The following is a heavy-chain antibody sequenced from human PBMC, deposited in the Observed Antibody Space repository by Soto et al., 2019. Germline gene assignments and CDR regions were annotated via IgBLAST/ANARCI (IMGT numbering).Heavy chain of an antibody. D-gene: IGHD3-3*01. Sequence: GGSLRLCCAASGFTFSSYAMSWVRQAPGKGLEWVSAISGSGGSTYYADSVKGRFTISRDNSKNTLYLQMNSLRAEDTAVYYCAKDGAPFWSGYPYYYYMDVWGKGTTVTVSS. CDR1: GFTFSSYA. CDR3: AKDGAPFWSGYPYYYYMDV. CDR2: ISGSGGST. J-gene: IGHJ6*03. V-gene: IGHV3-23*01.